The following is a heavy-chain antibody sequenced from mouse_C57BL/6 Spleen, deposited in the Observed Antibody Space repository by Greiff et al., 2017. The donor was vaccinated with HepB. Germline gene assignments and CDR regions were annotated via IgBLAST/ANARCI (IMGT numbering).Heavy chain of an antibody. V-gene: IGHV1-82*01. CDR1: GYAFSSSW. CDR2: IYPGDGGT. J-gene: IGHJ3*01. D-gene: IGHD2-10*01. CDR3: ARDLLGFAY. Sequence: VQLQQSGPELVKPGASVKISCKASGYAFSSSWMNWVKQRPGKGLEWIGRIYPGDGGTNYNGKFKGKATLTADKSSSTAYMQLSSLTSEDSAVYFCARDLLGFAYWSQGTLVTVSA.